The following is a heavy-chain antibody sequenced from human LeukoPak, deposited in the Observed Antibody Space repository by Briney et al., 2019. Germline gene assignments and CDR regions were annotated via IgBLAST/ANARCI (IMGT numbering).Heavy chain of an antibody. Sequence: PSETLSLTCTVPGGSISSYYWSWIRQPPGKGLEWIGYIYYSGSTNYNPSLKSRVTISVDTSKNQFSLKLSSVTAADTAVYYCGALSGYSLSIDYWGQGTLVTVSS. V-gene: IGHV4-59*08. D-gene: IGHD3-3*01. CDR3: GALSGYSLSIDY. J-gene: IGHJ4*02. CDR1: GGSISSYY. CDR2: IYYSGST.